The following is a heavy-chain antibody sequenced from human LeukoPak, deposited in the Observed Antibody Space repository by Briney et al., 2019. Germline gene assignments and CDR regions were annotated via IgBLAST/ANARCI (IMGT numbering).Heavy chain of an antibody. V-gene: IGHV4-34*01. CDR3: ARRGDYDSSGYNY. D-gene: IGHD3-22*01. CDR1: GGSFSGYY. Sequence: SETLSLTCAVYGGSFSGYYWSWIRQPPGKGLEWIGEINHSGSTNYNPSLKSRVTISVDTSKNQFSLKLSSVTAADTAVYYCARRGDYDSSGYNYWGPGILVTVSS. J-gene: IGHJ4*02. CDR2: INHSGST.